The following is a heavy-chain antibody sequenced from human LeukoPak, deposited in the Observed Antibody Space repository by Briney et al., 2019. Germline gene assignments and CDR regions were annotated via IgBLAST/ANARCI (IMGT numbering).Heavy chain of an antibody. J-gene: IGHJ6*02. CDR3: ARNNGMDV. CDR2: IKQDGSEK. V-gene: IGHV3-7*03. Sequence: GGSLRLSCAASGFTFGNYWMSWVRQAPGKGLEWVANIKQDGSEKYYVDSVKGRFTISRDNAKNSLYLLMNSLRAEDTALYHCARNNGMDVWGQGTTVIVSS. CDR1: GFTFGNYW.